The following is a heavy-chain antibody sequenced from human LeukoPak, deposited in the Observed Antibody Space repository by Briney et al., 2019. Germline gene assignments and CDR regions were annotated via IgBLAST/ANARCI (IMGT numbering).Heavy chain of an antibody. V-gene: IGHV4-39*07. J-gene: IGHJ4*02. CDR2: IYYSGST. CDR1: GGSISSSSYY. Sequence: SETLSLTCTVSGGSISSSSYYWGWIRQPPGKGLEWIGSIYYSGSTYYNPSLKSRVTISVDTSKNQFSLKLSSVTAADTAVCYCAGEDYYDSSGYVYWGQGTLVTVSS. CDR3: AGEDYYDSSGYVY. D-gene: IGHD3-22*01.